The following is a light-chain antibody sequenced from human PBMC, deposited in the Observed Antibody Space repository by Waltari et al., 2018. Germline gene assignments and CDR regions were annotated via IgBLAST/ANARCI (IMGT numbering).Light chain of an antibody. CDR3: ATWDDSINNPV. CDR2: TNT. Sequence: VLTQPPSASGTSGQRVTLSCSGSLSNIGSNAVNWYQVLPRTAPRLLIFTNTRRPSGVPDRFTASRSGTTASLAISGLQSDDEADYYCATWDDSINNPVFGGGTKLTVL. J-gene: IGLJ3*02. CDR1: LSNIGSNA. V-gene: IGLV1-44*01.